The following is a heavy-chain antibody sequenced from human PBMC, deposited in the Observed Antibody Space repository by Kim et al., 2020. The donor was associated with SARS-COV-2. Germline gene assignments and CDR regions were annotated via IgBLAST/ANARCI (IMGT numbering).Heavy chain of an antibody. CDR2: ISGSGGSI. Sequence: GGSLRLSCAASGFTFRSYEMVWVRQAPGERLEWLSYISGSGGSIYDANSVRGRFTISSDSAKNSLYLQMNNLRPEDKAVYYCARVARHHVPATIPDYYM. V-gene: IGHV3-48*03. CDR1: GFTFRSYE. J-gene: IGHJ6*03. D-gene: IGHD2-2*01. CDR3: ARVARHHVPATIPDYYM.